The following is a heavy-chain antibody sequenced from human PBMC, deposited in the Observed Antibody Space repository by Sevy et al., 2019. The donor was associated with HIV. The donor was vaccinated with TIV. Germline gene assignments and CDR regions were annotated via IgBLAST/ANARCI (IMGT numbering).Heavy chain of an antibody. D-gene: IGHD1-26*01. CDR3: ARDPPAGAYDAFDI. J-gene: IGHJ3*02. CDR1: GFTFSSYS. Sequence: GSLRLSCAASGFTFSSYSMNWVRQAPGKGLEWVSSISSSSSYIYYADSVKGRFTISRDNAKNSLYLQMNSLRAEDTAVYYCARDPPAGAYDAFDIWGQGTMVTVSS. V-gene: IGHV3-21*01. CDR2: ISSSSSYI.